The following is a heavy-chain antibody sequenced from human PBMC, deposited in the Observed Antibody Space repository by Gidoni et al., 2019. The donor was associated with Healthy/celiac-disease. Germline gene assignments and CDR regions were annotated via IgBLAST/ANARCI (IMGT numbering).Heavy chain of an antibody. D-gene: IGHD3-22*01. Sequence: EVQLVVSGGGLVQPGASLRPSCAASGFTFSSYSMNWVRQAPGKGLEWVSYSSRSSSTIYYADSVKGRFTISRDNAKNSLYLQMNSLRAEDTAVYYCARDSVTMIVADYWGQGTLVTVSS. J-gene: IGHJ4*02. CDR1: GFTFSSYS. V-gene: IGHV3-48*04. CDR2: SSRSSSTI. CDR3: ARDSVTMIVADY.